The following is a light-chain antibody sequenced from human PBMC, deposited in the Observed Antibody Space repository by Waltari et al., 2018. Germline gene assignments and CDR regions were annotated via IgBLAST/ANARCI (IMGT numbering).Light chain of an antibody. Sequence: EIVLTQSPGTLSLSPGERATLSCRASPSLSRALAWYQQKPGQAPRLLIYDASRRATGIPDRFSGSGSGTDFSLTITRLEPEDFAVYYCQHYVRLPATFGQGTKVEIK. CDR1: PSLSRA. V-gene: IGKV3-20*01. CDR3: QHYVRLPAT. J-gene: IGKJ1*01. CDR2: DAS.